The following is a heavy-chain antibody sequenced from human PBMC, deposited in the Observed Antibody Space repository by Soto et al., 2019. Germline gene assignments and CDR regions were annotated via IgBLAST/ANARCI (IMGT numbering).Heavy chain of an antibody. D-gene: IGHD1-1*01. J-gene: IGHJ5*02. V-gene: IGHV4-30-4*01. CDR3: ARVVGTISRVNWFDP. CDR1: GGSISSGDYY. Sequence: TSETLSLTCTVSGGSISSGDYYWSWIRQPPGKGLEWIGYIYYSGSTYYNPSLESRVTISVDTSKNQFSLKLSSVTAADTAVYYCARVVGTISRVNWFDPWGQGTLVTVSS. CDR2: IYYSGST.